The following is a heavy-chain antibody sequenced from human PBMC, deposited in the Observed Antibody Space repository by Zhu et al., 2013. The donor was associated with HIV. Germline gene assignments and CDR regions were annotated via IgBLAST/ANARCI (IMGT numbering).Heavy chain of an antibody. Sequence: QVQLVQSGAEVKKPGSSVKVSCKASGGTFSSYAISWVRQAPGQGLEWMGGIIPIFGTANYAQKFQGRVTITADESTSTAYMELSSLRSEDTAVYYCARGTTVTTYYYYYGMDVWGQGTTVTGLL. V-gene: IGHV1-69*01. D-gene: IGHD4-17*01. CDR2: IIPIFGTA. CDR3: ARGTTVTTYYYYYGMDV. CDR1: GGTFSSYA. J-gene: IGHJ6*02.